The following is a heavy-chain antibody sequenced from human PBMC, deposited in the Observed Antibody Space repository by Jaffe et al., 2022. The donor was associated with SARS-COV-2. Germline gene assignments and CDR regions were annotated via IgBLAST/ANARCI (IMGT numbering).Heavy chain of an antibody. CDR3: AREGGYYQPFDY. D-gene: IGHD3-22*01. V-gene: IGHV4-61*02. J-gene: IGHJ4*02. CDR1: GGSISSGSYY. Sequence: QVQLQESGPGLVKPSQTLSLTCTVSGGSISSGSYYWSWIRQPAGKGLEWIGRIYTSGSTNYNPSLKSRVTISVDTSKNQFSLKLSSVTAADTAVYYCAREGGYYQPFDYWGQGTLVTVSS. CDR2: IYTSGST.